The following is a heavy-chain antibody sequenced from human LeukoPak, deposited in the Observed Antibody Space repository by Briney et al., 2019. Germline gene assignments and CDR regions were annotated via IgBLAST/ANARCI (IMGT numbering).Heavy chain of an antibody. V-gene: IGHV3-64*01. CDR1: GFTLSSYA. CDR3: AELGITMIGGV. D-gene: IGHD3-10*02. Sequence: GGSLRLSCAASGFTLSSYAMHWVRQAPGKGLEYVSAISSNGGSTYYANSVKGRFTISRDNSKNTLYLQMGSLRAEDMAVYYCAELGITMIGGVWGKGTTVTISS. CDR2: ISSNGGST. J-gene: IGHJ6*04.